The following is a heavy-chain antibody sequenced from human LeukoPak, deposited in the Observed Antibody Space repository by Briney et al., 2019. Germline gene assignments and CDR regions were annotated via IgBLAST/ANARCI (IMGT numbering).Heavy chain of an antibody. CDR3: ARPPPFDSDAFDV. Sequence: KTGGSLRLSCEASGFTFSTYSMNWVSQAPGKGLEWVASISSSSSYIYYADSVKGRFTISRDNSKNSLYLQMNSLRAEDTAVYYCARPPPFDSDAFDVWGQGTMVTVSS. D-gene: IGHD3-9*01. CDR1: GFTFSTYS. V-gene: IGHV3-21*01. J-gene: IGHJ3*01. CDR2: ISSSSSYI.